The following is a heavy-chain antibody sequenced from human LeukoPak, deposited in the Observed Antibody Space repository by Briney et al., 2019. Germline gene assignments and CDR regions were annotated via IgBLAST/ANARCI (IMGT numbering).Heavy chain of an antibody. J-gene: IGHJ4*02. CDR2: IYYSGST. V-gene: IGHV4-59*12. CDR1: GGSISSYY. CDR3: ARVPRGYSSTFDY. Sequence: PSETLSLTCTVSGGSISSYYWSWIRQPPGKGLEWIGYIYYSGSTYYNPSLKSRVTISVDTSKNQFSLKLSSVTAADTAVYYCARVPRGYSSTFDYWGQGTLVTVSS. D-gene: IGHD6-13*01.